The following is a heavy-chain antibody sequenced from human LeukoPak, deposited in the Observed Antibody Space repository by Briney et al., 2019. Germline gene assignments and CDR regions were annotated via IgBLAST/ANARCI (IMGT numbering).Heavy chain of an antibody. V-gene: IGHV3-53*01. J-gene: IGHJ6*02. D-gene: IGHD3-10*01. CDR3: AISMVRGVDGGMDV. CDR2: IYSGDNT. Sequence: GGSLRLSCAASGFPFSSYSMNWVRQAPGKGLEWVSVIYSGDNTYYADSVKGRFTISRDNSKNTLYLQMNSLRAEDTAVYYCAISMVRGVDGGMDVWGQGTTVTVYS. CDR1: GFPFSSYS.